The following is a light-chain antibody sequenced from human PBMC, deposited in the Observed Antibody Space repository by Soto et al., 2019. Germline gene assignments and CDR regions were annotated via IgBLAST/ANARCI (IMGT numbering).Light chain of an antibody. J-gene: IGKJ2*01. CDR2: GAS. Sequence: EIVMTQSPATLSVSPGERATLSCRASQSVSSNLAWYQQKPGQAPRLLIYGASTRAPGIPARFSGSGSGTEFTLTISSLQSEDFAVYYCQHYNNWPPYTFGQGTKLESK. CDR1: QSVSSN. V-gene: IGKV3-15*01. CDR3: QHYNNWPPYT.